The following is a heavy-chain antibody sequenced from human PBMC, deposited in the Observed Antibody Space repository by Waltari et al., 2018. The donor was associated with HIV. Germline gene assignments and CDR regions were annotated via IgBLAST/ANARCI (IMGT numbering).Heavy chain of an antibody. V-gene: IGHV1-18*04. CDR2: ISASNGNT. CDR3: ARGIHIMVVSAPMAFDV. D-gene: IGHD2-21*01. CDR1: GYRFSSHR. Sequence: QVQLVHSGAEVKKPGTSVTVSCETSGYRFSSHRPNWVRQAPGQGLEWMGWISASNGNTKYAEKCQGRLTLTTDTITNMAYLELRNLRSDDTAIYYCARGIHIMVVSAPMAFDVWGQGTLVTVSS. J-gene: IGHJ3*01.